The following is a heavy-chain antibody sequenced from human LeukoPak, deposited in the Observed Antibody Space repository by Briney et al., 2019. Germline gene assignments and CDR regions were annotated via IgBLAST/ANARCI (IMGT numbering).Heavy chain of an antibody. CDR3: AREGGGFDF. CDR1: GGSISSHS. Sequence: SETLSLTCTASGGSISSHSWSWIRQPAGKGLEWIGRIFTSGNTYYNPSLKSRVIMSVDTSKNQFSLKLSSVTAADTAVYYCAREGGGFDFWGQGTLVTVSS. D-gene: IGHD3-16*01. V-gene: IGHV4-4*07. J-gene: IGHJ4*02. CDR2: IFTSGNT.